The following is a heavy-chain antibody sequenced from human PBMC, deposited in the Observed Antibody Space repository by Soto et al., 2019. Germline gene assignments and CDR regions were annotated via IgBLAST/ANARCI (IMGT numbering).Heavy chain of an antibody. CDR3: ARDKTHYDFWSGYFHYYYYGMDV. J-gene: IGHJ6*02. CDR2: ISAYNGNT. Sequence: ASVKVSCKASGYTFTSYGISWVRQAPGQGLEWMGWISAYNGNTNYAQKLQGRVTVTTDTSTSTAYMELRSLRSDDTAVYYCARDKTHYDFWSGYFHYYYYGMDVWGQGTTVTVSS. D-gene: IGHD3-3*01. V-gene: IGHV1-18*01. CDR1: GYTFTSYG.